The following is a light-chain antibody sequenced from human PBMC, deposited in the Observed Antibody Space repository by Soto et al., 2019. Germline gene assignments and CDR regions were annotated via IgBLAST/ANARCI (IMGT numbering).Light chain of an antibody. Sequence: QSALTQPPSASGSPGQSVAISCTGTSSDVGGYNYVSWYQQHPGKAPKLMIYEVNKRPSGVPDRFSGSKSGNTASLTVSGLQAEDEADYYCSSYAGSSHVFGTGTKVTAL. CDR2: EVN. J-gene: IGLJ1*01. CDR1: SSDVGGYNY. CDR3: SSYAGSSHV. V-gene: IGLV2-8*01.